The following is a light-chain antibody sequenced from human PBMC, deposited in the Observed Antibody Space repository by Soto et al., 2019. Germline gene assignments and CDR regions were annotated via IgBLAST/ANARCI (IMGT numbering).Light chain of an antibody. CDR2: AAS. Sequence: DIQMTQSPSSLSASVGDRVTITCRASQGISNYLAWYQQKPGKVPKLLIYAASTLQSGFPSRFSRSGSGTDFTLTISSLQTEAVATYYCQKYKSSPTWTFVQGTQVEIK. CDR3: QKYKSSPTWT. CDR1: QGISNY. V-gene: IGKV1-27*01. J-gene: IGKJ1*01.